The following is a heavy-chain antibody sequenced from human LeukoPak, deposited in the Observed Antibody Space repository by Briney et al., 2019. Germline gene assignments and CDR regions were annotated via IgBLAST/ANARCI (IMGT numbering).Heavy chain of an antibody. Sequence: SETLSLNCTVSGGSITTSNYYWGWIRQPPGKGLEWIGNIYYSGSTYYNPSLKSRVTISVDTSKNQFSLNLSSVTAADTAVYYCAREGSQWPKPINWGQGTLVTVSS. D-gene: IGHD6-19*01. V-gene: IGHV4-39*07. CDR3: AREGSQWPKPIN. CDR1: GGSITTSNYY. CDR2: IYYSGST. J-gene: IGHJ4*02.